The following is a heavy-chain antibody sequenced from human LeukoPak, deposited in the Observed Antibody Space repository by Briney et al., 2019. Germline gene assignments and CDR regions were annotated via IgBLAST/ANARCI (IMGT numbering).Heavy chain of an antibody. V-gene: IGHV4-30-4*08. CDR3: ARDSSGYSRLDY. CDR1: GGSIISGDYY. CDR2: IYYSGNT. D-gene: IGHD3-22*01. J-gene: IGHJ4*02. Sequence: SETLSLTCTVSGGSIISGDYYWSWLRQPPGKGLEWIGYIYYSGNTYYNPSLKSRVTISIYTSKNQFSLKLSSVTAADTAVYHCARDSSGYSRLDYSGQGTLVTVSS.